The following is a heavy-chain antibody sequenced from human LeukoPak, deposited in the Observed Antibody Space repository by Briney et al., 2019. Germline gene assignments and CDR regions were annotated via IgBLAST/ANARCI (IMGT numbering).Heavy chain of an antibody. CDR1: GFTFSSYS. D-gene: IGHD4-23*01. CDR3: AVRLTPVVY. V-gene: IGHV3-21*06. CDR2: ISTGSSDI. J-gene: IGHJ4*02. Sequence: GGSLRLSCAASGFTFSSYSMNWVRRAPGKGLEWVSSISTGSSDIYYADSVKGRFTISRDNAKNSLFLQMNSLRAEDTAVYYCAVRLTPVVYWGQGTLVTVSS.